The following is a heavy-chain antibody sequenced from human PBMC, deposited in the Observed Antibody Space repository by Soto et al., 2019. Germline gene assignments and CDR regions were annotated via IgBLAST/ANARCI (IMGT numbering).Heavy chain of an antibody. D-gene: IGHD2-21*02. J-gene: IGHJ3*02. CDR1: DVSISSHY. CDR3: SRPNQGDYAFDI. Sequence: TLSLTCSVSDVSISSHYWSWIRQPPGKALEWIGYIYNSGNTYYNPSLESRVTISVETSKNQISLKLRSVTAADTAVYYCSRPNQGDYAFDIWGPGTLVTVSS. CDR2: IYNSGNT. V-gene: IGHV4-59*11.